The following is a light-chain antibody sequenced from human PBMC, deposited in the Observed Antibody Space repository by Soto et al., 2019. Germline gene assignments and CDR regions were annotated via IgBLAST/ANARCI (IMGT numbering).Light chain of an antibody. CDR3: QQSYSNPWT. J-gene: IGKJ1*01. CDR1: QSISSY. V-gene: IGKV1-39*01. Sequence: DIQMTQSPSSLSASLGDRVTITCRASQSISSYLNWYQQKPGKAPKLLIYAASSLQSGVPSRFTGSGSGTDFTLTISSLQPGDFATYFCQQSYSNPWTFGQGTKVDI. CDR2: AAS.